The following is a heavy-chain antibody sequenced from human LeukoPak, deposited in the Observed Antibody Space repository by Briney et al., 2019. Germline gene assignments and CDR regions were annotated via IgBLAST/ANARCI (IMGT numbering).Heavy chain of an antibody. CDR1: GFTFSTYA. CDR3: ARSNGLRYFDR. V-gene: IGHV3-48*03. Sequence: GGALRLSCVASGFTFSTYAMNWVRQAPGKGLEWVAYFGSTGTIHYAESMRGRFTISRDNTEMSLFLQMNSLRVDDTAVYYCARSNGLRYFDRWGQGTLVTVPS. D-gene: IGHD4-11*01. J-gene: IGHJ4*02. CDR2: FGSTGTI.